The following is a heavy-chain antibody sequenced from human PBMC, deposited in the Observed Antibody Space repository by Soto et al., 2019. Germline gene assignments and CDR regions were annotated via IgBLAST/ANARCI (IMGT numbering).Heavy chain of an antibody. CDR2: INPSGGST. CDR3: AREGHSGYAPRFPFDY. CDR1: GYTFTSYY. Sequence: GASVKVSCKASGYTFTSYYMHWVRQAPGQGLEWMGIINPSGGSTSYAQKFQGRVTMTRDTSTSTDYMELSSLRSEDTAVYYCAREGHSGYAPRFPFDYWGQGTLVTVSS. J-gene: IGHJ4*02. D-gene: IGHD5-12*01. V-gene: IGHV1-46*03.